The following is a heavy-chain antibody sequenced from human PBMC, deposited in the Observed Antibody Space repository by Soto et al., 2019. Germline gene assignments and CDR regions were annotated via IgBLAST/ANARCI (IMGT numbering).Heavy chain of an antibody. Sequence: EVQLMESGGGLVQPGGSLRLSCAASGFTFSSYWMHWVRQAPGKGLVWVSRINSDGSSTTYADSVKGRFTISRDNAKNTLYLEMNSLRAEDTAVYYCVRGEGGWETYCGQGTLVTVSS. D-gene: IGHD6-19*01. V-gene: IGHV3-74*01. CDR1: GFTFSSYW. CDR3: VRGEGGWETY. CDR2: INSDGSST. J-gene: IGHJ4*02.